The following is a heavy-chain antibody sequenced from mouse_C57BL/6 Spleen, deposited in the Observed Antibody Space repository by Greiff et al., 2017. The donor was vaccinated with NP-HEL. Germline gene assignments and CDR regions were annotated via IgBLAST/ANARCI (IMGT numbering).Heavy chain of an antibody. J-gene: IGHJ2*01. D-gene: IGHD1-2*01. CDR2: ISYSGST. Sequence: EVQLQQSGPGLVKPSQSLSLTCTVTGYSITSGYGWNWIRQFPGNKLEWMGYISYSGSTNYNPSHKSRVSITRDTSKNQFFLQLNSVTTEDTATYYCARTARIKYWGQGTTITVSS. CDR1: GYSITSGYG. V-gene: IGHV3-2*02. CDR3: ARTARIKY.